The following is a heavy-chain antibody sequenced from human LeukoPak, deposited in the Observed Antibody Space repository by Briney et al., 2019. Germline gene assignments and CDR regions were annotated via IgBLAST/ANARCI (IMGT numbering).Heavy chain of an antibody. CDR2: MNPNTGNT. CDR3: ARLPEPGDWYLDL. Sequence: ASVKVSCKASGYTFTSYDINWLRQATGQGLEWMGWMNPNTGNTAYAQKFQGRVTMTRDTSISTAYMDLSSLTSEDTAVYYCARLPEPGDWYLDLWGRGTLVSVSS. V-gene: IGHV1-8*01. CDR1: GYTFTSYD. J-gene: IGHJ2*01. D-gene: IGHD1-14*01.